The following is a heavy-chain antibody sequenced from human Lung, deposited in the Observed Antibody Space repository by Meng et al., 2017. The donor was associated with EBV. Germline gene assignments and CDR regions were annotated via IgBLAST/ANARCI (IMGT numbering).Heavy chain of an antibody. Sequence: QGPVQQWGEGLLKPSETLSPTCAVYGGSFSGYYWSWIRQPPGKGLEWIGEINHSGSTNYNPSLKSRVTISVDTSKNQFSLKLSSVTAADTAVYYCARAPIVVVVAATLSGFDYWGQGTLVTVSS. D-gene: IGHD2-15*01. CDR3: ARAPIVVVVAATLSGFDY. CDR2: INHSGST. V-gene: IGHV4-34*01. J-gene: IGHJ4*02. CDR1: GGSFSGYY.